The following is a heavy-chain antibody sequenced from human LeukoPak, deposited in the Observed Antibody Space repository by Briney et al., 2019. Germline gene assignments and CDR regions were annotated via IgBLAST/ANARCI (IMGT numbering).Heavy chain of an antibody. D-gene: IGHD5-18*01. CDR1: GYTFTSYY. V-gene: IGHV1-46*01. CDR3: ARLDTASTHFDY. Sequence: ASVTVSCKASGYTFTSYYMHWVRQAPGQGLEWMGIINPSGGSTSYAQKFQGRVTMTRETSTSTVYMELSSLRSEDTAVYYCARLDTASTHFDYWGQGTLVTVSS. J-gene: IGHJ4*02. CDR2: INPSGGST.